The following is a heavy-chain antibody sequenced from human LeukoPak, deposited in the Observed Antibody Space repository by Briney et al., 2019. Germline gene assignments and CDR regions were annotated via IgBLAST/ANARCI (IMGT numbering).Heavy chain of an antibody. V-gene: IGHV3-20*04. CDR3: ASTWGHYYDSSGYYALSFDY. D-gene: IGHD3-22*01. Sequence: GGTLRLSCAASGFTFSSYGMSWVRQAPGKGLEWVSAISGSGGSTGYADSVKGRFTISRDNAKNSLYLQMNSLRAEDTALYYCASTWGHYYDSSGYYALSFDYWGQGTLVTVSS. CDR2: ISGSGGST. CDR1: GFTFSSYG. J-gene: IGHJ4*02.